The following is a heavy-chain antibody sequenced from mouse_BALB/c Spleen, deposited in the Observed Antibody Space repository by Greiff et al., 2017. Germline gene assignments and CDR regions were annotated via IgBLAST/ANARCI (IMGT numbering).Heavy chain of an antibody. Sequence: VMLVESGPGLVAPSQSLSITCTVSGFSLTGYGVNWVRQPPGKGLEWLGMIWGDGSTDYNSALKSRLSISKDNSKSQVFLKMNSLQTDDTARYYCARDRYDPYWYFDVWGAGTTVTVSS. CDR2: IWGDGST. CDR1: GFSLTGYG. D-gene: IGHD2-14*01. CDR3: ARDRYDPYWYFDV. J-gene: IGHJ1*01. V-gene: IGHV2-6-7*01.